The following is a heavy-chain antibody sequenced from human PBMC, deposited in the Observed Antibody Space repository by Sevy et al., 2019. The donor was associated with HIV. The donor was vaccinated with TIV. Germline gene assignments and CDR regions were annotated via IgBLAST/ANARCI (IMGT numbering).Heavy chain of an antibody. CDR2: LSGTGGST. CDR1: GFTFRNYA. D-gene: IGHD2-2*01. CDR3: AKDLDIVAVAAAIRLSY. Sequence: GGSLRLSCAASGFTFRNYAMSWVRQAPGKGLEWVSALSGTGGSTYYADSVKGRFTICRDNSKNTLYLQMNSLRVEDTAVYYCAKDLDIVAVAAAIRLSYWGQGTLVTVSS. J-gene: IGHJ4*02. V-gene: IGHV3-23*01.